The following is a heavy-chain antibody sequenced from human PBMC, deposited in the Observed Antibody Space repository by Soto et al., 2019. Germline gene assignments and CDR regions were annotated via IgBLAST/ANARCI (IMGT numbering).Heavy chain of an antibody. Sequence: AGGSLRLPCAASGFTFSSYAMSWVRQAPGKGLEWVSAISGSGGSTYYADSVKGRFTISRDNSKNTLYLQMNSLRAEDTAVYYCAKSPGIAVAGIPYCFDYWGQGTLVTVSS. V-gene: IGHV3-23*01. D-gene: IGHD6-19*01. J-gene: IGHJ4*02. CDR1: GFTFSSYA. CDR2: ISGSGGST. CDR3: AKSPGIAVAGIPYCFDY.